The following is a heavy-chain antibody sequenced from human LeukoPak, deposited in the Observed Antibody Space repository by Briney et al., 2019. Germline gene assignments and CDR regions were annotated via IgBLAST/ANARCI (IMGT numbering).Heavy chain of an antibody. Sequence: SETLSLTCTVSGGSISSSSYYWGWIRQSPGKGLEWIGEISYGGSTNDNPSLKSRVTISVDTSKNQFSLNLSSVTAADTAVYYCARVTRRRTTGEMFGRYFDYWGQGTLVTVSS. CDR1: GGSISSSSYY. CDR2: ISYGGST. J-gene: IGHJ4*02. CDR3: ARVTRRRTTGEMFGRYFDY. D-gene: IGHD3-10*01. V-gene: IGHV4-39*07.